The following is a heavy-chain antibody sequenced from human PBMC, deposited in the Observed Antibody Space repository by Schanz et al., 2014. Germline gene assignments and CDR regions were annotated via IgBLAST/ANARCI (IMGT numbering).Heavy chain of an antibody. CDR1: GFTFSSHW. CDR3: ARKMKLGVYGGKGHDSLDI. V-gene: IGHV3-74*01. J-gene: IGHJ3*02. D-gene: IGHD4-17*01. Sequence: EVQLVQSGGGLVQPGGSLRLSCAASGFTFSSHWMHWVRQDPGKGLVWVARINSVGSNTDYADSVTGRFTISRDDAKKSMYLQMNTLRAEDTAVYYCARKMKLGVYGGKGHDSLDIWGQGTMVTVSS. CDR2: INSVGSNT.